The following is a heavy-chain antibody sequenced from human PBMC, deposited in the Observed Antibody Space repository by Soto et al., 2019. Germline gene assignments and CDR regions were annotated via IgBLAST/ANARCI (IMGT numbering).Heavy chain of an antibody. V-gene: IGHV3-64D*08. CDR2: ISSNGGST. J-gene: IGHJ3*02. CDR3: VKEYYYDSSGYLNPLGAFDI. D-gene: IGHD3-22*01. CDR1: GFTFSSYA. Sequence: GGSLRLSCSASGFTFSSYAMHWVRQAPGKGLEYVSAISSNGGSTYYADSVKGRFTISRDNSKNTLYLQMSSLRAEDTAVYYCVKEYYYDSSGYLNPLGAFDIWGQGTMVTVSS.